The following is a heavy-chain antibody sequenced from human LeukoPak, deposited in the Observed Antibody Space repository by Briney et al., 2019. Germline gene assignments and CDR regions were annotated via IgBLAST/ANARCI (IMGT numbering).Heavy chain of an antibody. V-gene: IGHV3-48*04. CDR1: GFTFSSYG. CDR3: ARVGRGKAAAGFGAFDI. D-gene: IGHD6-13*01. Sequence: GGSLRLSCAASGFTFSSYGMHWVRQAPGKGLEWVSYISSSGSTIHYADSVKGRFTISRDNAKNSLYLQMNSLRAEDTAVYFCARVGRGKAAAGFGAFDIWGQGTMVTVSS. CDR2: ISSSGSTI. J-gene: IGHJ3*02.